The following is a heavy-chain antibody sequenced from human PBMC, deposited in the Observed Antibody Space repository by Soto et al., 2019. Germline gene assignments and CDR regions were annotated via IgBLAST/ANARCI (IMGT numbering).Heavy chain of an antibody. CDR3: AVPPRIGVDGHDC. CDR1: GGSISGSPYH. D-gene: IGHD1-26*01. CDR2: IGDDGRV. J-gene: IGHJ4*02. V-gene: IGHV4-39*02. Sequence: SETLSLTCTVSGGSISGSPYHWGWIRQPPGKGLEWIGSIGDDGRVYYNPSLRGRATLFVDTSKNLFSLNLNSVTAADTAVSYCAVPPRIGVDGHDCWGKGILVTVSS.